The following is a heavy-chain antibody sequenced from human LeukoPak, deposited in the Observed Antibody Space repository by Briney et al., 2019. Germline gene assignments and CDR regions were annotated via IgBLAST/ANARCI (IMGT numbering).Heavy chain of an antibody. Sequence: ASVKVSCKASGYTFTGYYMHWVRQAPGQGLEWMGRINPNSGGTNYAQKFQGRVTMTRDTSISTAYMELSRLRSDDTAVYYCARVRYDSSGYFYWGQGPWSPSPQ. J-gene: IGHJ4*02. CDR2: INPNSGGT. D-gene: IGHD3-22*01. CDR3: ARVRYDSSGYFY. V-gene: IGHV1-2*06. CDR1: GYTFTGYY.